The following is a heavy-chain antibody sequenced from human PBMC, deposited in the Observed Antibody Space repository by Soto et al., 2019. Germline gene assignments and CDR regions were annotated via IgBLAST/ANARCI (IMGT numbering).Heavy chain of an antibody. V-gene: IGHV4-34*01. CDR2: INHSGST. J-gene: IGHJ4*02. CDR3: ARFIALLVPAFDH. CDR1: GGSFSGYY. D-gene: IGHD2-2*01. Sequence: QVQLQQWGAGLLKPSETLSLTCAVYGGSFSGYYWSWIRQPPGKGLEWIGEINHSGSTNYNPSLKSRVTRSVYTSKNQFSLKLSSVTAADTAVYYCARFIALLVPAFDHWGQGTLVTVSS.